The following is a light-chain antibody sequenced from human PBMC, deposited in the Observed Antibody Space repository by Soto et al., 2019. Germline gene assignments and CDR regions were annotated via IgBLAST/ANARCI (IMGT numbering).Light chain of an antibody. Sequence: EIHMTQSPASLSASLGDRVTLTCRPSQNIKKYLAWYQQKPGQAPILLIYAASMQRGVLPSRCSGSGSGTDFTLTISRLQAEDFATYYCQQNVDTPCTFGEGTKVDIK. J-gene: IGKJ1*01. V-gene: IGKV1-39*01. CDR3: QQNVDTPCT. CDR2: AAS. CDR1: QNIKKY.